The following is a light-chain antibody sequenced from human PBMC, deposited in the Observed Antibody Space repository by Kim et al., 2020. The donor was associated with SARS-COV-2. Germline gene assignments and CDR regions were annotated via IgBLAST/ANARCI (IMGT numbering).Light chain of an antibody. CDR2: RNN. CDR1: NNNVGDQG. V-gene: IGLV10-54*01. J-gene: IGLJ3*02. Sequence: QAGLTQPSSVSKGLRQTATLTCTGNNNNVGDQGAAWLQQHRGHPPKLLSYRNNNRPSGISERLSASRSGNTASLTITGLQAEDEADYYCSAWDRSLSAWVFGGGTKRTVL. CDR3: SAWDRSLSAWV.